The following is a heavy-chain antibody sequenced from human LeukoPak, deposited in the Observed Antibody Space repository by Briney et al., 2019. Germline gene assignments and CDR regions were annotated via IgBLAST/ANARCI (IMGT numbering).Heavy chain of an antibody. V-gene: IGHV1-69*06. D-gene: IGHD1-1*01. Sequence: SVKGSCKASGGTFSSYAISWVRQAPGQGLEWMGGIIPIFGTANYAQKFQGRVTITADKSTSTAYMELSSLRSEDTAVYYCARDLTGTEGDYWGQGTLVTVSS. CDR2: IIPIFGTA. CDR3: ARDLTGTEGDY. J-gene: IGHJ4*02. CDR1: GGTFSSYA.